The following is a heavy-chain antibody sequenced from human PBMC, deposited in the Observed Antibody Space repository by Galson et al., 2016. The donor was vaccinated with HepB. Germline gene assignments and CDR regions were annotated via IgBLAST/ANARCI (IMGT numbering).Heavy chain of an antibody. V-gene: IGHV3-74*01. Sequence: SLRLSCAASGFTFSSYWMHWVRQAPGEGLVWVSHISGDGSSTHYGDSVKGRFTVSRDNSKNTLYLQMNSLRAEDTAVYYCVRDKVTPDTNWFDPWGQGTLVTVSS. CDR2: ISGDGSST. CDR1: GFTFSSYW. CDR3: VRDKVTPDTNWFDP. D-gene: IGHD4-11*01. J-gene: IGHJ5*02.